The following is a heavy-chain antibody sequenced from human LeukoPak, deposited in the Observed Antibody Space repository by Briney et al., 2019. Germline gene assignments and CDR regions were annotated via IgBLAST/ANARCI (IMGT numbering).Heavy chain of an antibody. CDR1: GDSITFYS. Sequence: SETLSLTCFVSGDSITFYSWNWIRQSAGKGLEWIERIYPGGSAHYHPSLKSRVTMSIDASKNEFSLKMRSVTAADTAVYYCAKDEGSDSGSYLGWLDLWGQGILVTVSS. CDR3: AKDEGSDSGSYLGWLDL. D-gene: IGHD1-26*01. CDR2: IYPGGSA. V-gene: IGHV4-4*07. J-gene: IGHJ5*02.